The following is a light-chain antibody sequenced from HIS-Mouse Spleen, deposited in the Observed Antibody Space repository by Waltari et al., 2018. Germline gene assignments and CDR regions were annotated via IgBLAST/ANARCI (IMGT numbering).Light chain of an antibody. V-gene: IGLV3-10*01. J-gene: IGLJ2*01. Sequence: SYELTQPPSVSVSPGQTARITCSGAALPKKYAYWYQQKSGQAPVLVIYEDSKRPSGTPERFSGSSSGTMATLTISGAQVEDEADYYCYSTDSSGNHRVFGGGTKLTVL. CDR1: ALPKKY. CDR3: YSTDSSGNHRV. CDR2: EDS.